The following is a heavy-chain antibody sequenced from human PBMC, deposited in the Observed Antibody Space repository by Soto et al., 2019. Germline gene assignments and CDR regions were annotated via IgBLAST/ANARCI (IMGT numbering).Heavy chain of an antibody. Sequence: PPENLSVTCPVSGGSISSGDYYWSWIRQPPGKGLEWIGYIYYSGSTYYNPSLKSRVTISVDTSKNQFSLKLSSVTAADTAVYYCARDRGYSYNWVDPWGQGTLVTVS. D-gene: IGHD5-18*01. J-gene: IGHJ5*02. V-gene: IGHV4-30-4*01. CDR2: IYYSGST. CDR3: ARDRGYSYNWVDP. CDR1: GGSISSGDYY.